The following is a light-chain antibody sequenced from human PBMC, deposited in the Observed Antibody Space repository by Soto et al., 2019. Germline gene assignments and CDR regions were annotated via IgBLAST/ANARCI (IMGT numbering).Light chain of an antibody. CDR3: AAWDDSLPGPMM. CDR1: SSNIGSNP. CDR2: SDN. Sequence: QSVLTQPPSASGTPGQRVTIFCSGSSSNIGSNPVNWYQQLPGTAPKLLIYSDNQRPSGVPDRFSGSKSGTSASLAISGLQSEDEADYICAAWDDSLPGPMMFGGGTKLTVL. J-gene: IGLJ3*02. V-gene: IGLV1-44*01.